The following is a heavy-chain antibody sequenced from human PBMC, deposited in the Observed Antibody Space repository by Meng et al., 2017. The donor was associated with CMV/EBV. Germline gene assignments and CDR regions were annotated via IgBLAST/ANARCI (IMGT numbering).Heavy chain of an antibody. CDR2: ISGSGGST. D-gene: IGHD2-2*01. Sequence: GESLKISCAASGFTFSSYAMSWVRQAPGKGLEWVSAISGSGGSTYYADSVKGRFTISRDNSKNTLYLQMNSLRAEDTAVYYCAREGEGRYCSSTSCYFHYWGQGTLVTVSS. V-gene: IGHV3-23*01. CDR3: AREGEGRYCSSTSCYFHY. J-gene: IGHJ4*02. CDR1: GFTFSSYA.